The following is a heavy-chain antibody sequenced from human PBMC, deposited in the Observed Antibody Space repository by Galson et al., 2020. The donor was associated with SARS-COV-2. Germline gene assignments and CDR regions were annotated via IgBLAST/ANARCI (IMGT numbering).Heavy chain of an antibody. CDR1: GGSLSTHY. Sequence: SETLSLTCTVSGGSLSTHYWSWVRQPPGKGLEWIAYIHYSGRSHFSPSLKSRVTISVDTSKNQFSLKLSSVTSADTAVYYCVRDCDGYIDDAFDIWGQGTMVTVSS. CDR3: VRDCDGYIDDAFDI. D-gene: IGHD2-21*02. CDR2: IHYSGRS. J-gene: IGHJ3*02. V-gene: IGHV4-59*11.